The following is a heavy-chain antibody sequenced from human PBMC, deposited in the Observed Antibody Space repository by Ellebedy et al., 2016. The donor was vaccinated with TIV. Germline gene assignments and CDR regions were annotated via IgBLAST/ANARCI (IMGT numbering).Heavy chain of an antibody. CDR1: GYTFTSYD. CDR3: ATENGVGGSSNWFDP. Sequence: AASVKVSCKASGYTFTSYDINWVRQAPGKGLEWMGGFDPEDGETIYAQKFQGRVTMTEDTSTDTAYMELSSLRSEDTAVYYCATENGVGGSSNWFDPWGQGTLVTVSS. V-gene: IGHV1-24*01. CDR2: FDPEDGET. J-gene: IGHJ5*02. D-gene: IGHD1-26*01.